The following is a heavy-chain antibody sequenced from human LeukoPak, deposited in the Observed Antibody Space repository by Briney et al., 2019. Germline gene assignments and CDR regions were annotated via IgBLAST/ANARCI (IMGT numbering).Heavy chain of an antibody. J-gene: IGHJ6*02. CDR1: GYTFTGYY. CDR2: ISTNSGGT. D-gene: IGHD6-19*01. CDR3: ARVYSSGWYPRGEYYYGMDV. Sequence: GASVKVSCKASGYTFTGYYMHWVRQAPGQGLEWMGWISTNSGGTNYAQKLQGRVTMTTDTSTSTAYMELRSLRSDDTAVYYCARVYSSGWYPRGEYYYGMDVWGQGTTVTVSS. V-gene: IGHV1-2*02.